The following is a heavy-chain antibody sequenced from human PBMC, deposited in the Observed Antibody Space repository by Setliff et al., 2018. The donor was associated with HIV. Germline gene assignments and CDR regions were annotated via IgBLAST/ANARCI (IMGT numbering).Heavy chain of an antibody. CDR1: GYTFTSYD. CDR2: MNPNSGNT. V-gene: IGHV1-8*02. D-gene: IGHD3-22*01. J-gene: IGHJ3*02. Sequence: ASVKVSCKASGYTFTSYDINWVRQATGQGLEWMGWMNPNSGNTGYAQKFQGRVTTTRNTSISTAYMELSSLRSEDTAVYYCARVKYYDSSGYSIGAFDIWGQGTMVTVSS. CDR3: ARVKYYDSSGYSIGAFDI.